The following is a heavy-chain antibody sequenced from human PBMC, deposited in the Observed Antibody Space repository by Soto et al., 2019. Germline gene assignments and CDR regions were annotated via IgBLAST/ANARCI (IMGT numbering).Heavy chain of an antibody. CDR3: ATGGLAVAGCRF. Sequence: ASVKVSCKASGYTFTSYYMHWVRQAPGQGLEWMGIINPSGGSTSYAQKFQGRVTMTKDTSTSTVYMKMSSLRSKNTAVYYCATGGLAVAGCRFWGQGTLVTVSS. D-gene: IGHD6-19*01. J-gene: IGHJ4*02. V-gene: IGHV1-46*01. CDR2: INPSGGST. CDR1: GYTFTSYY.